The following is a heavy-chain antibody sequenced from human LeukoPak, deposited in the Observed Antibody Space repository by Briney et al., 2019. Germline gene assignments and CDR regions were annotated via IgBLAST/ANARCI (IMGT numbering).Heavy chain of an antibody. CDR2: IYYSGST. J-gene: IGHJ5*02. CDR1: GGSISSYY. D-gene: IGHD3-3*01. Sequence: SETLSLTCTVSGGSISSYYWSWIRQPPGMGLEWIGYIYYSGSTNYNPSLKSRVTISVDTSKNQFSLKLSSVTAADTAVYYCARSLSGSYDFWSGFGASWFDPWGQGTLVTVSS. CDR3: ARSLSGSYDFWSGFGASWFDP. V-gene: IGHV4-59*01.